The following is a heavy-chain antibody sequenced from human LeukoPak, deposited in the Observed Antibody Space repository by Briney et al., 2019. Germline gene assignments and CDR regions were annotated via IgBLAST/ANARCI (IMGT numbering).Heavy chain of an antibody. J-gene: IGHJ3*02. V-gene: IGHV4-39*07. CDR1: GGSISSSTYY. CDR2: INHSGST. D-gene: IGHD3-10*01. CDR3: ATRQYYYGSGSYYNYDAFDI. Sequence: SETLSLTCTVSGGSISSSTYYWGWIRQPPGKGLEWIGEINHSGSTNYNPSLKSRVTISVDTSKNQFSLKLSSVTAADTAVYYCATRQYYYGSGSYYNYDAFDIWGQGTMVTVSS.